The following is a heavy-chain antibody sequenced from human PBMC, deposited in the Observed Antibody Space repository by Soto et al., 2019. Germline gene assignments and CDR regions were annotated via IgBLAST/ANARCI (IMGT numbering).Heavy chain of an antibody. V-gene: IGHV1-69*13. CDR2: IIPIFGTA. CDR1: GGTFSSYS. D-gene: IGHD1-26*01. Sequence: ASVKVSCKASGGTFSSYSISWVRQAPGQGLEWMGGIIPIFGTANYAQKFQGRVTITADESTSTAYMELSSLRSEDTAVYYCASRPSGSYDYWGQGTLVTVSS. J-gene: IGHJ4*02. CDR3: ASRPSGSYDY.